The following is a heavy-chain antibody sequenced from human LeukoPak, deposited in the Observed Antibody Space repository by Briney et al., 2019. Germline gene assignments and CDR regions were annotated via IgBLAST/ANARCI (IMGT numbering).Heavy chain of an antibody. D-gene: IGHD3-16*01. CDR2: IYYSGST. CDR1: GGSISSSSYY. V-gene: IGHV4-31*03. CDR3: ARAFPYDYVWGSAFDY. Sequence: PSETLSLTCTVSGGSISSSSYYWGWIRQPPGKGLEWIGYIYYSGSTYYNPSLKSRVTISVDTSKNQFSLRLSSVTAADTAVYYCARAFPYDYVWGSAFDYWGQGTLVTVSS. J-gene: IGHJ4*02.